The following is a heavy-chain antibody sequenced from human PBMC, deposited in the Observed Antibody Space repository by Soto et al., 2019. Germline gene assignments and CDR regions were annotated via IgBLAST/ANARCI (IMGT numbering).Heavy chain of an antibody. CDR2: ISYDGSNN. J-gene: IGHJ4*02. Sequence: LRLSCAASGFTFNGYGLHWVRQAPGKGLEWVAVISYDGSNNYYADSVKGRFTISRDNSKNTLCLQLNSVGAEDTAVYYCARDAYYDTSGPAGYWGQGTLVTVSS. D-gene: IGHD3-22*01. V-gene: IGHV3-30*03. CDR1: GFTFNGYG. CDR3: ARDAYYDTSGPAGY.